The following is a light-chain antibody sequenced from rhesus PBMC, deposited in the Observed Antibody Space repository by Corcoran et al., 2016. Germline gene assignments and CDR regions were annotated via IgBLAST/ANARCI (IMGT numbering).Light chain of an antibody. CDR3: MQGTHWPFS. Sequence: DVVMTQSPLSLPVTPGQPASISCRSSQSLLNSNGNTYLSWFLQKPGLSPLRLIYQVSNRDSGVPDRCSGSGAGTDCTLKISRVEAEDVGVYYVMQGTHWPFSFGQGTKVEIK. V-gene: IGKV2-58*03. CDR2: QVS. J-gene: IGKJ2*01. CDR1: QSLLNSNGNTY.